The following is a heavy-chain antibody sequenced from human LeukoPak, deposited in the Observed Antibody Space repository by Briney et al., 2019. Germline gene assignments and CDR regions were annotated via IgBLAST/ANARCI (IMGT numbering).Heavy chain of an antibody. CDR3: ARDQILEKRITMVRGALSY. V-gene: IGHV1-18*01. D-gene: IGHD3-10*01. J-gene: IGHJ4*02. CDR2: ISAYNGNT. Sequence: ASVNVSCKASGYTFTSYGISWVRQAPGQGLEWMGWISAYNGNTNYAQKLQGRVTMTTDTSTSTAYMELRSLRSDDTAVYYCARDQILEKRITMVRGALSYWGQGTLVTVSS. CDR1: GYTFTSYG.